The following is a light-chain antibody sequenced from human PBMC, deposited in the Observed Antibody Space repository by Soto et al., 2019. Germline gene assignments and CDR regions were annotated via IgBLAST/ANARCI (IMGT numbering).Light chain of an antibody. J-gene: IGKJ2*01. CDR2: GAS. Sequence: EIVLTQSPATLSLSPGERATLSCRAGQSVSDNLAWYQQRPGQAPRLLFYGASTRATGVPVRFSASGSGTEFTLTISSLQSEDFAVYYCQQYNHWPRGYTFGQGTKLEIK. CDR1: QSVSDN. V-gene: IGKV3-15*01. CDR3: QQYNHWPRGYT.